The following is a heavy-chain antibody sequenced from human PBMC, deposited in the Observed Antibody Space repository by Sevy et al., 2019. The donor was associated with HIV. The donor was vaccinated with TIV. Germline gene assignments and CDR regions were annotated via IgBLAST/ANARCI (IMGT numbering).Heavy chain of an antibody. CDR2: INPNGGGT. V-gene: IGHV1-2*02. D-gene: IGHD2-8*01. CDR3: ARVRVGYCTNGVCFKFSGFDY. Sequence: ASVKVSCKASGYTFTGYYMHWVRQAPGQGLEWMGWINPNGGGTNYAQKFQGRVTMTRDTSISTAYMELSRLRSDDTAVYYCARVRVGYCTNGVCFKFSGFDYWGQGTLVTVSS. J-gene: IGHJ4*02. CDR1: GYTFTGYY.